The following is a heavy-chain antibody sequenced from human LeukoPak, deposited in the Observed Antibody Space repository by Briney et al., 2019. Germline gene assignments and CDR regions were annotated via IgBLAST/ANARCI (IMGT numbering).Heavy chain of an antibody. CDR3: TRGYVGIDY. CDR2: IDTDGSST. Sequence: GGSLRLSCAASGFTFSSYSMNWVRQAPGKGLVWVSRIDTDGSSTIYADSVKGRFTISRDNAQNTLYLQMNSLRAEDTAVYYCTRGYVGIDYWGQGTLVTVSS. V-gene: IGHV3-74*01. D-gene: IGHD5-12*01. J-gene: IGHJ4*02. CDR1: GFTFSSYS.